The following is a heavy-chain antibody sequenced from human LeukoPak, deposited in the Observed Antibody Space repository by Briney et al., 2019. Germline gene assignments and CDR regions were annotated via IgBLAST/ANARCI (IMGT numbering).Heavy chain of an antibody. CDR2: INPNSGGT. Sequence: GASVKVSCKASGYTFTSYDINWVRQATGQGLEWMGWINPNSGGTNYARTFQGRVNMTRNTSISTAYMDLSSLRSDDTAVYYCAREGYCSGDKCPVANWGQGTLVTVSS. D-gene: IGHD2-15*01. CDR1: GYTFTSYD. CDR3: AREGYCSGDKCPVAN. V-gene: IGHV1-2*02. J-gene: IGHJ4*02.